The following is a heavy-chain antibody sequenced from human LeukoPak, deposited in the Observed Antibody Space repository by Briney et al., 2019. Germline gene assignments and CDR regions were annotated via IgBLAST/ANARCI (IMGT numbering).Heavy chain of an antibody. V-gene: IGHV3-23*01. Sequence: GGSLRLSCAASGFTYDTHALSWVRQAPGKGLEWVSTICNGTGSCTYYADSVKGRFSISRDNSRSTLYLQMNSLRAEDTAVYYCAKVGGMATMGAFDIWGQGTMVTVSS. CDR3: AKVGGMATMGAFDI. J-gene: IGHJ3*02. CDR1: GFTYDTHA. D-gene: IGHD5-12*01. CDR2: ICNGTGSCT.